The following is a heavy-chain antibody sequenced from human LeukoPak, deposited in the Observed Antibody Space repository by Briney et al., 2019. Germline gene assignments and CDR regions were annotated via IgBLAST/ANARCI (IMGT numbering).Heavy chain of an antibody. Sequence: TGGSLRLSCAASGFTFSSYSMNWVRQAPGKGLEWVSSISSSSSYIYYADSVKGRFTISRDNAKNSLYLQMNSLRAEDTAVYYCAKDRRNYDFWSGYYGYFDYWGQGTLVTVSS. CDR2: ISSSSSYI. V-gene: IGHV3-21*04. D-gene: IGHD3-3*01. CDR1: GFTFSSYS. J-gene: IGHJ4*02. CDR3: AKDRRNYDFWSGYYGYFDY.